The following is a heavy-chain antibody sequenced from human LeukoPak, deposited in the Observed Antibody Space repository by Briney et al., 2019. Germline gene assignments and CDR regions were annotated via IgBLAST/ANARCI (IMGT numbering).Heavy chain of an antibody. D-gene: IGHD3-22*01. CDR3: ARGGYSSGYYYFDY. V-gene: IGHV4-59*08. J-gene: IGHJ4*02. CDR1: GGSVSSYY. Sequence: SETLSLTCTVSGGSVSSYYWSWIRQFPGKGLEWIGYIYFSGSTSYNPSLESRVTISLDTSQNQFSLKLSSVTAADTAVYYCARGGYSSGYYYFDYWGQGTLVTVSS. CDR2: IYFSGST.